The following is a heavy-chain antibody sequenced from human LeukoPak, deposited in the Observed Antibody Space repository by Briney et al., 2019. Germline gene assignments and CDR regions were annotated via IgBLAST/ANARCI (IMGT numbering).Heavy chain of an antibody. CDR2: ISWNSGSI. V-gene: IGHV3-9*01. D-gene: IGHD1-26*01. J-gene: IGHJ4*02. CDR3: AKGDRVGATTVFLFDY. Sequence: GGSLRLSCAASGFTFDDYAMHWVRHAPGKGLEWVSGISWNSGSIGYADSVKGRFTISRDNAKNSLYLQMNSLRAEDTALYSCAKGDRVGATTVFLFDYWGQGTLVTVSS. CDR1: GFTFDDYA.